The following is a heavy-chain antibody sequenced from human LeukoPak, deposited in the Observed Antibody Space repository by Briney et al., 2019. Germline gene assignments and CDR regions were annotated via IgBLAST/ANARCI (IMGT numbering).Heavy chain of an antibody. CDR1: GFTFNSYY. CDR2: IKSDGSNT. J-gene: IGHJ4*02. CDR3: ARGGDYPFDY. D-gene: IGHD4-17*01. V-gene: IGHV3-74*01. Sequence: GGSLRLSCAASGFTFNSYYMHWVRQAPGKGLVWVSRIKSDGSNTNYADSVKGRFTISRDNAKNTLYLQMNSLRAEDTALYYCARGGDYPFDYWGQGTLVTVSS.